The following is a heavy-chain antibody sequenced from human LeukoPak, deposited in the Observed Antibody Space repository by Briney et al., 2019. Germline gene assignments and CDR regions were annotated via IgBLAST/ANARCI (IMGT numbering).Heavy chain of an antibody. CDR2: INPSGGST. CDR3: ARAGGYCSGNRCYNWFDP. J-gene: IGHJ5*02. Sequence: GASVKVSCKASGGTFRSYAFNWVRQAPGQGLEWMGIINPSGGSTNYAQKFQGRVTMTRDTSTSTIYMELSSLRSEDTAVYYCARAGGYCSGNRCYNWFDPWGQGTLVVVSS. V-gene: IGHV1-46*01. D-gene: IGHD2-15*01. CDR1: GGTFRSYA.